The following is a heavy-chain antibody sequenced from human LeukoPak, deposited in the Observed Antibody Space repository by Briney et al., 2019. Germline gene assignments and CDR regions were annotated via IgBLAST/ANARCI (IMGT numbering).Heavy chain of an antibody. Sequence: SLKVSCKASGSTFSSYAISWVRQAPGQGLEWMGRIIPIIGTANYAQKFQGRVTITADKSTSTAYMELSSLRSEDTAVYYCARDKNGYYYDSSGYYSFDYWGQGTLVTVSS. CDR2: IIPIIGTA. V-gene: IGHV1-69*04. CDR1: GSTFSSYA. J-gene: IGHJ4*02. CDR3: ARDKNGYYYDSSGYYSFDY. D-gene: IGHD3-22*01.